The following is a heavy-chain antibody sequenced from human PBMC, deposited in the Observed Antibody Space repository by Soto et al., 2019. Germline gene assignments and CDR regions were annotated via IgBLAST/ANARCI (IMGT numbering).Heavy chain of an antibody. J-gene: IGHJ4*02. CDR2: ISYDGSNK. D-gene: IGHD2-21*02. CDR3: AKEAFVVVTAPAFDY. Sequence: QVQLVESGGGVVQPGRSLRLSCAASGFTFSSYGMHWVRQAPGKGLEWVAVISYDGSNKYYADSVKGRFTISRDNSKNTLYLQMNSLRAEDTAVYYCAKEAFVVVTAPAFDYWGQGTLVTVSS. CDR1: GFTFSSYG. V-gene: IGHV3-30*18.